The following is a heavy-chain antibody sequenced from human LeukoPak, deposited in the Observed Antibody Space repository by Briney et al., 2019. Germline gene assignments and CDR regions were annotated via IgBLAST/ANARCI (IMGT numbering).Heavy chain of an antibody. J-gene: IGHJ4*02. CDR2: LSGSGSSA. Sequence: GGSLRLSCAASGFTFSTYAMSWVRQAPGKGLEWVSGLSGSGSSAYYADSVKGRFTISRDNSKNSLYLQMNSLRPEDTAVYYCAKGLTNLGDDWGQGTLVTVSS. CDR3: AKGLTNLGDD. D-gene: IGHD3-9*01. CDR1: GFTFSTYA. V-gene: IGHV3-23*01.